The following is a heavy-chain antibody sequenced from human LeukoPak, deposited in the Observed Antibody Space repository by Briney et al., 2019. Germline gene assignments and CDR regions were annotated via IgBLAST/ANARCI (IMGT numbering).Heavy chain of an antibody. Sequence: PGGSLRLSCAASGFTFSSYWMNWVRQAPGKGLEWVANIKQDGSEKYYVASVKGRFTISRDNAKNSLYLQMNSLRAEETAVYYCARDSGYDYIWGSYRGSFDYWGQGTLVTVSS. CDR3: ARDSGYDYIWGSYRGSFDY. V-gene: IGHV3-7*01. D-gene: IGHD3-16*02. CDR2: IKQDGSEK. CDR1: GFTFSSYW. J-gene: IGHJ4*02.